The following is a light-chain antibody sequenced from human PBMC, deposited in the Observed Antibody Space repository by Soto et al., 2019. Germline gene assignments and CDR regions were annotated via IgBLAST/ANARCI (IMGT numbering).Light chain of an antibody. CDR1: QSVLYSSNNKNY. CDR2: WAS. V-gene: IGKV4-1*01. J-gene: IGKJ4*01. CDR3: QQYYNTPLT. Sequence: DIVMTQSPDSLAVSLGERATINCKSSQSVLYSSNNKNYLAWYQQKPGQPPKLLIYWASTRAFGVPDRFSGSGSGTDFTLTISSLQAEDVAVYYCQQYYNTPLTFGGGTKVEIK.